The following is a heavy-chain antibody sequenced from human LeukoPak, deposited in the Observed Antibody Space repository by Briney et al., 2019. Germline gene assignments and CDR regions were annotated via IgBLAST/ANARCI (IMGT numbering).Heavy chain of an antibody. J-gene: IGHJ4*02. D-gene: IGHD1-1*01. Sequence: PGGSLRLSCAASGYTFSSYSMNWVRQAPGKGLEWVSSISSSGTYVYYADSVKGRFTISRDNAKNSLSLQMNSLRADDAAVYYCAGDLPGEGFDYWGQGTLVTVSS. CDR2: ISSSGTYV. CDR3: AGDLPGEGFDY. CDR1: GYTFSSYS. V-gene: IGHV3-21*01.